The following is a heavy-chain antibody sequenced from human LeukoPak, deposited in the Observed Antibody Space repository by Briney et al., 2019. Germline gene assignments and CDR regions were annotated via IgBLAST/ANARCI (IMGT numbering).Heavy chain of an antibody. Sequence: GGSLRLSCAASGFTFSSYAMSWVRQAPGKGLEWVSAISGSGGSTYYADSVKGRFTISRDNSKNTLYLQMNSLRAEDTAVYYCARDLDGDYSNYFDYWGQGTLVTVSS. CDR3: ARDLDGDYSNYFDY. D-gene: IGHD4-17*01. CDR1: GFTFSSYA. J-gene: IGHJ4*02. V-gene: IGHV3-23*01. CDR2: ISGSGGST.